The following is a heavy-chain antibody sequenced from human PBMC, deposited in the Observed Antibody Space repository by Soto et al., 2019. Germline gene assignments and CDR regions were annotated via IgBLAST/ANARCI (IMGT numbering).Heavy chain of an antibody. CDR2: INHSGST. Sequence: QVQLQQWGAGLLKPSETLSLTCAVYGGSFSGYYWSWIRQPPGKGLEWIGEINHSGSTNYNPSLKSRVTISVDTSKKQFSLKLSSVTAADTAVYYCARVQEDYGSGSYWVYGHDYWGQGTLVTVSS. CDR1: GGSFSGYY. CDR3: ARVQEDYGSGSYWVYGHDY. V-gene: IGHV4-34*01. J-gene: IGHJ4*02. D-gene: IGHD3-10*01.